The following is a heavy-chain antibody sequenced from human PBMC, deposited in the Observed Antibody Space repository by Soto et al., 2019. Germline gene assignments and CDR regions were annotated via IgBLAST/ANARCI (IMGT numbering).Heavy chain of an antibody. Sequence: GGSLRLSCAASGFTFSSYAMGWVRQAPGKGLEWVSSISVSGGSTYYADSVKGRFTISRDNSRNTLYLQMNSLRAEDTAVYYCAKAPTVIRAFDVWGQGTMVTVS. D-gene: IGHD4-4*01. CDR1: GFTFSSYA. V-gene: IGHV3-23*01. CDR3: AKAPTVIRAFDV. J-gene: IGHJ3*01. CDR2: ISVSGGST.